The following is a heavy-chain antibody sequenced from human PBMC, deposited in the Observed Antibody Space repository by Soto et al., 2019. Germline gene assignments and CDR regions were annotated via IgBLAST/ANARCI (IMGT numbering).Heavy chain of an antibody. CDR3: ARGRGPAASLSWFDP. V-gene: IGHV1-18*01. D-gene: IGHD2-2*01. Sequence: VASVKVSCKASGYTFTSYGISWVRQAPGQGLEWMGWISAYNGNTNYAQKLQGRVTMTTDTSTSTAYMELRSLRSDDTAVYYCARGRGPAASLSWFDPWGQGTLVTVSS. CDR2: ISAYNGNT. CDR1: GYTFTSYG. J-gene: IGHJ5*02.